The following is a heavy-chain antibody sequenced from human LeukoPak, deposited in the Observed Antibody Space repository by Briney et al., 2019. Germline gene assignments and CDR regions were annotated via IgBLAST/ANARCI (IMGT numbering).Heavy chain of an antibody. CDR1: EFTFSSYA. D-gene: IGHD2-2*01. V-gene: IGHV3-23*01. CDR3: AKAGYCSSTSCYAPDAFDI. CDR2: ISGSGGST. J-gene: IGHJ3*02. Sequence: GGSLRLSCAASEFTFSSYAMSWVRQAPGKGLEWVSAISGSGGSTYYADSVKGRFTISRDNSKNTLYLQMNSLRAEDTAVYYCAKAGYCSSTSCYAPDAFDIWGQGTMVTVSS.